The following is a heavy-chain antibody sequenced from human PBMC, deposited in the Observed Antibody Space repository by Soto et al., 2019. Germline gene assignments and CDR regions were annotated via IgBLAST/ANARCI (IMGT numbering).Heavy chain of an antibody. CDR3: AKEYYYDTSGPYFDLYFGP. V-gene: IGHV3-23*01. D-gene: IGHD3-22*01. Sequence: GGSLRLSCAASGFSFSSYAMSWVRQAPSQGLEWVSSITTRGGRTYYADSVRGRFTISRDNFANALYLEMNSLRAEDTAIYYCAKEYYYDTSGPYFDLYFGPWGQGTLVTVYS. CDR1: GFSFSSYA. J-gene: IGHJ4*02. CDR2: ITTRGGRT.